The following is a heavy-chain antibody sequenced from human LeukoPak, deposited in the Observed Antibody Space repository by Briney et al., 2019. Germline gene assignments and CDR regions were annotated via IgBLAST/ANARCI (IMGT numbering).Heavy chain of an antibody. Sequence: ASVKVSCKASGYTFTSYDINWVRQATGQGLEWMGWMNPNSGNTGYAQKFQGRVTMTRSTSISTAYMELSSLRSEDTAVYYCARAFGGSYDFDYWGQGTLVTVSS. D-gene: IGHD1-26*01. CDR2: MNPNSGNT. J-gene: IGHJ4*02. V-gene: IGHV1-8*01. CDR1: GYTFTSYD. CDR3: ARAFGGSYDFDY.